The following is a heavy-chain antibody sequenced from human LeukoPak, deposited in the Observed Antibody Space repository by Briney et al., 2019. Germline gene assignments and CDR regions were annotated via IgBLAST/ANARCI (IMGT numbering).Heavy chain of an antibody. CDR3: ARAYYDFWSGYLDY. CDR1: GGSFSGYY. CDR2: INHSGST. J-gene: IGHJ4*02. V-gene: IGHV4-34*01. Sequence: PSETLSLTCAVYGGSFSGYYWSWIRQPPGKGREWIGEINHSGSTNYNPSLKSRVTISVDTSKNQFSLKLSSVTAADTAVYYCARAYYDFWSGYLDYWGQGTLVTVSS. D-gene: IGHD3-3*01.